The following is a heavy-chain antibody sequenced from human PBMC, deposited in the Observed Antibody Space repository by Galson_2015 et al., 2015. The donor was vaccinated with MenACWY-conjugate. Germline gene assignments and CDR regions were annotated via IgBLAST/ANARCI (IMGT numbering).Heavy chain of an antibody. Sequence: SVKVGCKACGYTFDTYSMNWVRQAPGQGLEWMGWISAGNGKTEYSQKFQGRVTINRDTSARRAYMDLSSLRSEDTAVYYCAYAGYTPSSFAYWGQGTLVTVSS. CDR3: AYAGYTPSSFAY. D-gene: IGHD5-12*01. J-gene: IGHJ4*02. CDR1: GYTFDTYS. V-gene: IGHV1-3*01. CDR2: ISAGNGKT.